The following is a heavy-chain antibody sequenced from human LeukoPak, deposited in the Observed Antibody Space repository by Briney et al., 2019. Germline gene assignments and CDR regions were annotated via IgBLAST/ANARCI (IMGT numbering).Heavy chain of an antibody. CDR3: ARDQEAYCTSSSCFQFAP. D-gene: IGHD2-8*01. CDR1: GTSMIDYY. Sequence: SETLSLTCTVSGTSMIDYYGSWIRQPAGKGLQWSGRIYDNTNSNYNPSLKSRFTMFVDTSKNQFSLRLTSVTAADTATYYCARDQEAYCTSSSCFQFAPWGQGTLVIVSS. CDR2: IYDNTNS. J-gene: IGHJ5*01. V-gene: IGHV4-4*07.